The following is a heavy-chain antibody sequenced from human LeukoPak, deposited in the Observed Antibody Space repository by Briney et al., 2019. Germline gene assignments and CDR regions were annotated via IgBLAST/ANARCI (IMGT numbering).Heavy chain of an antibody. J-gene: IGHJ3*02. D-gene: IGHD3-22*01. CDR2: ISGSGGST. Sequence: SGGSLRLSCAASGFTFSSYAMSWVRQAPGKGLEWVSAISGSGGSTYYADSVKGRFTISRDNAKNSLYLQMNSLRAEDTAVYYCARQGYDSSGYYFPNAFDIWGQGTMVTVSS. CDR1: GFTFSSYA. CDR3: ARQGYDSSGYYFPNAFDI. V-gene: IGHV3-23*01.